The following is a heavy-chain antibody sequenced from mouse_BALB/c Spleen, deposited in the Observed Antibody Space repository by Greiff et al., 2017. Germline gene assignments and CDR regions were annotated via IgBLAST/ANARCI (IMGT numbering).Heavy chain of an antibody. V-gene: IGHV5-6-2*01. J-gene: IGHJ1*01. CDR1: GFTFSSYY. Sequence: DVKLVESGGGLVKLGGSLKLSCAASGFTFSSYYMSWVRQTPEKRLELVAAINSNGGSTYYPDTVKGRFTISRDNAKNTLYLQMSSLKSEDTALYYCARQKTTVVAHWYFDVWGAGTTVTVSS. CDR3: ARQKTTVVAHWYFDV. CDR2: INSNGGST. D-gene: IGHD1-1*01.